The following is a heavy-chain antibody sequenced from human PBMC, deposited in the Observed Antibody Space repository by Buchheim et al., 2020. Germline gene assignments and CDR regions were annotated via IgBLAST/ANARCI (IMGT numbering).Heavy chain of an antibody. D-gene: IGHD3-10*01. Sequence: EVQLVESGGGLVQPGGSLRLSCAASGFTFSSYWMSWVRQAPGKGLEWVANIKQDGSEKYYVDSVKGRFTISRDNAKNSLYLQMNSLRAEDTAVYYCARDAQLLWFGELLSYYYYYYMDVWGKGTT. CDR1: GFTFSSYW. CDR3: ARDAQLLWFGELLSYYYYYYMDV. J-gene: IGHJ6*03. CDR2: IKQDGSEK. V-gene: IGHV3-7*01.